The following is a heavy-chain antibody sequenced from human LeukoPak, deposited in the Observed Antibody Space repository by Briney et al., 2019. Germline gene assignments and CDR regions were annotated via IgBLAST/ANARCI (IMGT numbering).Heavy chain of an antibody. CDR3: ARGAVVTMVRGVLDPYYYYYMDV. V-gene: IGHV4-34*01. J-gene: IGHJ6*03. CDR2: INHSGST. Sequence: PSETLSLTCAVYGGSFSGYYWSWIRQPPGKGLEWIGEINHSGSTNYNPSLKGRVTISVDTSKNQFSLKLSSVTAADTAVYYCARGAVVTMVRGVLDPYYYYYMDVWGKGTTVTVSS. CDR1: GGSFSGYY. D-gene: IGHD3-10*01.